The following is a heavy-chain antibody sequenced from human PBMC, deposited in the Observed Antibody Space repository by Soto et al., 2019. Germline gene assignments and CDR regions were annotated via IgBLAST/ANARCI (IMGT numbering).Heavy chain of an antibody. CDR1: GFTFSNAW. CDR2: IKSKTDGGTT. D-gene: IGHD3-10*01. Sequence: GGSLRLSCAASGFTFSNAWMSWVRQAPGKGLEWVGRIKSKTDGGTTDYAAPVKGRFTISRDDSKNTLYLQMNSLKTEDTAVYYCTTARDGSGSYAFDIWGQGTMVTVSS. J-gene: IGHJ3*02. CDR3: TTARDGSGSYAFDI. V-gene: IGHV3-15*01.